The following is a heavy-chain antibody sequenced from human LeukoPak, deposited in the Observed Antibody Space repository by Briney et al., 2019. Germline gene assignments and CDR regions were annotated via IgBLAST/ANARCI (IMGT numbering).Heavy chain of an antibody. D-gene: IGHD6-13*01. CDR1: GFTFSSYA. J-gene: IGHJ4*02. Sequence: TGGSLRLSCAASGFTFSSYAMSWVRQAPGKGLEWVSSISSSSSYIYYADSVKGRFTISRDNAKNSLYLQMNSLRAEDTAVYYCARVRREQLVKYYFDYWGQGTLVTVSS. CDR2: ISSSSSYI. V-gene: IGHV3-21*01. CDR3: ARVRREQLVKYYFDY.